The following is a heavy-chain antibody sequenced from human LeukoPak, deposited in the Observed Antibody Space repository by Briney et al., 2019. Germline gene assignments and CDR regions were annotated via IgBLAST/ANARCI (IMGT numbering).Heavy chain of an antibody. CDR2: ISSSSTYI. J-gene: IGHJ4*02. D-gene: IGHD6-13*01. CDR3: AREYSSPSRFDS. CDR1: KFTFSTST. Sequence: GGSLRLSCEASKFTFSTSTMNWVRQAPGKGLEWVSSISSSSTYINYADSVRGRFTISRDNAKNSLYLQMSSLRAEDTAVYYCAREYSSPSRFDSWGQGTLVTVSS. V-gene: IGHV3-21*01.